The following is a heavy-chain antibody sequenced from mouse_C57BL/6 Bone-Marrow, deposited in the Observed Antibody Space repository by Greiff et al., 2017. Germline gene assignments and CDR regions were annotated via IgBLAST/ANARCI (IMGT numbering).Heavy chain of an antibody. CDR3: ARRAPFFYGNSYYFDY. D-gene: IGHD2-1*01. J-gene: IGHJ2*01. V-gene: IGHV1-64*01. CDR1: GYTFTSYW. CDR2: IHPNSGST. Sequence: QVQLQQPGAELVKPGASVKLSCKASGYTFTSYWMHWVKQRPGQVLEWIGMIHPNSGSTNYNEKFKSTATLTVDQASSTAYMQLSSLTSEDSAVYYCARRAPFFYGNSYYFDYWGQGTTRTVSS.